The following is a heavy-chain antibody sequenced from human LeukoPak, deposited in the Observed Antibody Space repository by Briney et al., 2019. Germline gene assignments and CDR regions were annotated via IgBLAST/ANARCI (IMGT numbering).Heavy chain of an antibody. CDR1: GGPISSGNYY. CDR3: ARSTGDYGSGSLGH. J-gene: IGHJ5*02. V-gene: IGHV4-61*02. Sequence: SETLTLTCTVSGGPISSGNYYWNWIRQPAGKGLGWIGRVHSSGSTNHNPSLKSRVTISRDTSKNQFSLIVSSVTAADTAMYFCARSTGDYGSGSLGHWGQGPVHRVSS. CDR2: VHSSGST. D-gene: IGHD3-10*01.